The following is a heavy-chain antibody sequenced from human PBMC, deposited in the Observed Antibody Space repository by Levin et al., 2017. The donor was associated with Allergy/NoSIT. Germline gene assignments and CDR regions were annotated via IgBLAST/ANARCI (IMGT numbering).Heavy chain of an antibody. D-gene: IGHD6-19*01. J-gene: IGHJ4*02. CDR2: ISASGGTT. Sequence: PGGSLRLSCAASGFTFGNYAISWVRQAPGKGLEWVSGISASGGTTYYADSVKGRFSISRDNPKNTLYLQMNSLRAEDTAVYFCANRLAVAGPYFDLWGQGTQVSVSS. CDR1: GFTFGNYA. V-gene: IGHV3-23*01. CDR3: ANRLAVAGPYFDL.